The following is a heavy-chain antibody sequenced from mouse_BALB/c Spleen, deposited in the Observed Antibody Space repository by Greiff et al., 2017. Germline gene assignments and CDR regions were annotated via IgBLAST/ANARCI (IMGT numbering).Heavy chain of an antibody. V-gene: IGHV1-54*01. CDR2: INPGSGGT. Sequence: QVQLQQSGAELVRPGTSVKVSCKASGYAFTNYLIEWVKQRPGQGLEWIGVINPGSGGTNYNEKFKGKATLTADKSSSTAYMQLSSLTSDDSAVYFCARSDRYYVFAYWGQGTLVTVSA. CDR1: GYAFTNYL. D-gene: IGHD2-3*01. J-gene: IGHJ3*01. CDR3: ARSDRYYVFAY.